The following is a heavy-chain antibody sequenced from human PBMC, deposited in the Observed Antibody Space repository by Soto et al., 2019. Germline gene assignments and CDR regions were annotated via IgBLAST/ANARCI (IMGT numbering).Heavy chain of an antibody. CDR2: ISWYSGNI. CDR3: TKGASTSCFSAFDL. D-gene: IGHD2-2*01. V-gene: IGHV3-9*01. CDR1: GFTFDDYA. Sequence: EVQLVESGGGVVQPGRSLRLSCTASGFTFDDYAMNWVRQAPGKGLEWVSSISWYSGNIVYADSVRGRFTISRDNAKTSLHLQMNSLRAEDTALYYCTKGASTSCFSAFDLWGQGTMVTVSS. J-gene: IGHJ3*01.